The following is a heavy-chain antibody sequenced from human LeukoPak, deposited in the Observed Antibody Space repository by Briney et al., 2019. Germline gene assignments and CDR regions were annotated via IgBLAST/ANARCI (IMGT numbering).Heavy chain of an antibody. V-gene: IGHV4-38-2*02. CDR3: ARFGTRNNCCHPGIDT. CDR1: GYSLSSGFY. D-gene: IGHD1-1*01. CDR2: VFHRGDV. J-gene: IGHJ5*02. Sequence: SETLSLTCTVYGYSLSSGFYWGWIRQPPGKGLEWVATVFHRGDVYYNPSLVRRVTISMDTSKNQFSLRLNSVTAADTALYYCARFGTRNNCCHPGIDTWGQGASVTVSS.